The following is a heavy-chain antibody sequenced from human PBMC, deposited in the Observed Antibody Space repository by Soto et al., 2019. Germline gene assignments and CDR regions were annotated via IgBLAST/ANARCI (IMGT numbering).Heavy chain of an antibody. Sequence: SETLSLTCTVSGTSISSSDYYWGWIRQPPGKGLEWITSIYYTGMTYYNPSLKSRVTISVDRSKNQLSLKLNSVTAADRAVYYCHARGPLPTAGNGEYYYYGMDVWGQGTTGT. CDR1: GTSISSSDYY. CDR3: HARGPLPTAGNGEYYYYGMDV. J-gene: IGHJ6*02. CDR2: IYYTGMT. V-gene: IGHV4-39*01. D-gene: IGHD1-26*01.